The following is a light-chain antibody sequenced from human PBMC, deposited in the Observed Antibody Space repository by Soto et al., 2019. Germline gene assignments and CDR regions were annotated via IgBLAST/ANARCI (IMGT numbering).Light chain of an antibody. CDR3: SSYTSSSPYV. J-gene: IGLJ1*01. CDR2: EVS. CDR1: SSDVGGYNY. V-gene: IGLV2-14*01. Sequence: QSVLTQPASVSGCPGQSITISCTGTSSDVGGYNYVSWYQQHPGKAPKLMIYEVSNRPSGVSNRFSGSKSGNTASLTISGLQAEDEADYYCSSYTSSSPYVFGTGTKVTVL.